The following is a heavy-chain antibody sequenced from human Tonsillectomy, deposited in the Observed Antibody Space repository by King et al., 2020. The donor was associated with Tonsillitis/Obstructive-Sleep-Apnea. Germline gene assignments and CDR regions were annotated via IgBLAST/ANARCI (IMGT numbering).Heavy chain of an antibody. V-gene: IGHV5-10-1*01. D-gene: IGHD1-1*01. CDR3: ARNTNWNDDRD. J-gene: IGHJ4*02. CDR1: GYSFTSYW. Sequence: QLVQSGAEVKKPGESLRSSCKGSGYSFTSYWISWVRQMPGKGMEWMGRIDPRDSYTNYSPSFQGHVTTSADKSISTAYLQWSSLKASDTAMYYCARNTNWNDDRDWGQGTLVTVSS. CDR2: IDPRDSYT.